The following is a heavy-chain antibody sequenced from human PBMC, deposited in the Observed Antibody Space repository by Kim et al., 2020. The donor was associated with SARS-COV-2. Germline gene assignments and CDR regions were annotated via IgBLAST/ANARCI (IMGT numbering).Heavy chain of an antibody. Sequence: GGSLRLSCVASGFTFSSYWISWVRQAPGKGLEWVGIIKQDGSEEFYVDSVKGRFTISRDDTKNSLYLQMNSLRAEDTAVYYCAGHCSGGSCYQYCFDYWGQGTLVTLSS. CDR3: AGHCSGGSCYQYCFDY. CDR1: GFTFSSYW. D-gene: IGHD2-15*01. J-gene: IGHJ4*02. CDR2: IKQDGSEE. V-gene: IGHV3-7*01.